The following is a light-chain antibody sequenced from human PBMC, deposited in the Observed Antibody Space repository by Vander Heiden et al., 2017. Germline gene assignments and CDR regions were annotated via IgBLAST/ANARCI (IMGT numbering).Light chain of an antibody. CDR3: CSYACVITL. J-gene: IGLJ2*01. CDR2: EVS. Sequence: QSALTQPASVSGSPGQSITISCTGTSSDVGSSILVSWYQQHPGKAPKVLIYEVSKRPSGVSNRFSGSKSGNTASLTISGVLPEDEANYFCCSYACVITLFGGGTKVTVL. V-gene: IGLV2-23*02. CDR1: SSDVGSSIL.